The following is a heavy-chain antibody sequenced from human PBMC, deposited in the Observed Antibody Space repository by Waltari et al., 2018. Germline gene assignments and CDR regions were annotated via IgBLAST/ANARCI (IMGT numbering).Heavy chain of an antibody. CDR3: ARANAFDI. V-gene: IGHV4-39*07. CDR2: NYYSGIT. Sequence: QLQLQESGPGLVKPSETLSLTCTVSGGSISSSRYYWGWIRQPPGKGLEWIGSNYYSGITYYNPSLKSRVTISVDTSKDLFYRKLSSVTAAETAVYYCARANAFDIWGQGTMVTVSS. J-gene: IGHJ3*02. CDR1: GGSISSSRYY.